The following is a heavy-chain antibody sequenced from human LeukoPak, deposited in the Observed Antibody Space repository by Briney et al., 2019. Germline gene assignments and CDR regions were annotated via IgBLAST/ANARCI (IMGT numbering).Heavy chain of an antibody. CDR3: ARGNPMGWGRWFDP. CDR1: GDTFSSYY. V-gene: IGHV1-46*01. Sequence: GASVKVSCKASGDTFSSYYMHWVRQAPGQGLEWMGIINPSGGSISYAQKFQGRVTMTRDMSTSTVYMELSSLRSEDTAVYYCARGNPMGWGRWFDPWGQGTLVTVSS. J-gene: IGHJ5*02. CDR2: INPSGGSI. D-gene: IGHD3-16*01.